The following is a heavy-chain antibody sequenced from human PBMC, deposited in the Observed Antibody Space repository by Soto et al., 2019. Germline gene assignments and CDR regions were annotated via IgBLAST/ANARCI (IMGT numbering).Heavy chain of an antibody. Sequence: ASVKVSCKASGFTFTSSAVQWVRQARGQRLEWIGWIVVGSGNTNYAQKFQERITITRDMSTSTAYMELSSLRSEDTAVYYCAAGEYYDFWSGYLGVDYYYYGMDVWG. CDR1: GFTFTSSA. J-gene: IGHJ6*02. V-gene: IGHV1-58*01. D-gene: IGHD3-3*01. CDR3: AAGEYYDFWSGYLGVDYYYYGMDV. CDR2: IVVGSGNT.